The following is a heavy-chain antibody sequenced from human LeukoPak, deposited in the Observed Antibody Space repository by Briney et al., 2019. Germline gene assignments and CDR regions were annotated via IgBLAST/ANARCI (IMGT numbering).Heavy chain of an antibody. J-gene: IGHJ4*02. CDR3: AKDRLGYYYDSSGYPLDY. V-gene: IGHV3-23*01. CDR2: ISNSGGST. Sequence: GGSLRLSCAASGFTFSSYAMSWVRQVPGKGLEWVSAISNSGGSTFYADSVKGRFTISRDNSKNTLYLQMNSLRAEDTAVYYCAKDRLGYYYDSSGYPLDYWGQGTLVTVSS. D-gene: IGHD3-22*01. CDR1: GFTFSSYA.